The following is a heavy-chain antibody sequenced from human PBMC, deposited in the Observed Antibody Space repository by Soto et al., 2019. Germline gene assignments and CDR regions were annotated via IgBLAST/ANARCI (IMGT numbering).Heavy chain of an antibody. CDR3: AREKGSSGFDP. D-gene: IGHD6-6*01. J-gene: IGHJ5*02. CDR1: GYTFTSYD. Sequence: QVQLVQSGAEVKKPGASVKVSCKASGYTFTSYDINWVRQATGKGLEWVGWMNPNSGKAGYAQKFQDRVTMTRHTSIRTAYIHRSSLRSEDTAVYYCAREKGSSGFDPGGQGTLATVSS. V-gene: IGHV1-8*01. CDR2: MNPNSGKA.